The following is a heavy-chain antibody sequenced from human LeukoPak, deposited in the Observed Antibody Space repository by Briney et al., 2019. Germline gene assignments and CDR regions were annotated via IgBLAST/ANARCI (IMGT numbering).Heavy chain of an antibody. V-gene: IGHV3-23*01. CDR3: TAEGSIGGYIYFIY. CDR1: GFTFSSYA. Sequence: GGSLRLSCAASGFTFSSYAMTWVRQAPGKGLEWVSSISGSGGNTYYADSVKGRFTISRDNSKNTLYLQMSSLRAEDTAVYYCTAEGSIGGYIYFIYWGQGTLVTVSS. D-gene: IGHD3-16*01. CDR2: ISGSGGNT. J-gene: IGHJ4*02.